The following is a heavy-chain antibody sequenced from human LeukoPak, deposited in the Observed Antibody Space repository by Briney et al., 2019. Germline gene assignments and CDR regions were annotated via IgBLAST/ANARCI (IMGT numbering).Heavy chain of an antibody. CDR2: IGSSGGGT. CDR3: AKIHQNRVVVGAKGAFDI. J-gene: IGHJ3*02. V-gene: IGHV3-NL1*01. D-gene: IGHD2-15*01. Sequence: EGSLRLSCAASGFTFSSYGMHWVRQAPGKGLEWVSGIGSSGGGTYYVDSVKGRFTISRDTSKDTVYLQMDSLRAEDTAIYYCAKIHQNRVVVGAKGAFDIWGQGTVVTVSS. CDR1: GFTFSSYG.